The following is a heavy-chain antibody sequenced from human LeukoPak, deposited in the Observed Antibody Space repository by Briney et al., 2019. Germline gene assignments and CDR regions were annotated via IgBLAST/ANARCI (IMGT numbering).Heavy chain of an antibody. Sequence: GGSLRLSCAASGFTFSSYAMSWVRQAPGKGLEWVSAISGSGGSTYYADSVKGRFTISRDNSKNTLYLQMNSLRAEGTAVYYCASDFPLYYYYMDVWGKGTTVTVSS. CDR2: ISGSGGST. CDR1: GFTFSSYA. CDR3: ASDFPLYYYYMDV. J-gene: IGHJ6*03. V-gene: IGHV3-23*01.